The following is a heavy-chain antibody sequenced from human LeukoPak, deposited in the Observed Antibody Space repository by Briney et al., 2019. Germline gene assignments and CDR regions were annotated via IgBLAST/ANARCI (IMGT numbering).Heavy chain of an antibody. Sequence: GGSLRLSCAASGFTVSKNYMSWVRQAPGKGLDCVSVIYSGGSTHYADSVKGRFTISRDNSKNTLYLQMSSLRAEDTAVYYCARAVAGLYFDYWGQGTLVTVSS. V-gene: IGHV3-53*01. CDR3: ARAVAGLYFDY. CDR1: GFTVSKNY. CDR2: IYSGGST. D-gene: IGHD6-19*01. J-gene: IGHJ4*02.